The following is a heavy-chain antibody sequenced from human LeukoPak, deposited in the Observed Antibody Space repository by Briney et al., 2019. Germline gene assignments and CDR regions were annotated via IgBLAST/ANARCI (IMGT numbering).Heavy chain of an antibody. CDR2: ISGSGGST. V-gene: IGHV3-23*01. Sequence: HTGGSLRLTCAASGFTFSSYAMSWVRQAPGKGLEWVSAISGSGGSTYYADSVKGRFTISRDNSKNTLYLQMNSLRAEDTAVYYCAKDLGARITMIVVVTLAGGVDYWGQGTLVTVSS. CDR1: GFTFSSYA. J-gene: IGHJ4*02. CDR3: AKDLGARITMIVVVTLAGGVDY. D-gene: IGHD3-22*01.